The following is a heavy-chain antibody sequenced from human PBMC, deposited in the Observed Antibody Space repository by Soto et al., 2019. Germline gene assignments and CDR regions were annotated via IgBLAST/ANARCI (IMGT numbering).Heavy chain of an antibody. Sequence: QVRLQESGPGLVKPSETLSLTCTASGGSISPSYWNWVRQPPGKRPEWIGCIYYTGNTHYNPSLKSRVTISRDTSKNQFSLELTSVTAADTAMYFCAADSDHNKVGYWGQGTLVTVSS. CDR2: IYYTGNT. CDR3: AADSDHNKVGY. V-gene: IGHV4-59*01. CDR1: GGSISPSY. J-gene: IGHJ1*01. D-gene: IGHD6-25*01.